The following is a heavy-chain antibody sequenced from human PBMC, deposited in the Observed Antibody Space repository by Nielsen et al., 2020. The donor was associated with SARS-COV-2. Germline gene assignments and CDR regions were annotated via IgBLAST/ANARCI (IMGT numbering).Heavy chain of an antibody. CDR3: ARDNRVFANVGGQLRDV. V-gene: IGHV1-18*04. J-gene: IGHJ6*02. CDR2: ISAYNGNT. Sequence: ASVKVSCKASGYTFTGYYMHWVRQAPGQGLEWMGWISAYNGNTNYAQKLQGRVTMTTDTSTSTAYMELRSLRSDDTAVYYCARDNRVFANVGGQLRDVWGQGTTVTVSS. CDR1: GYTFTGYY. D-gene: IGHD1-14*01.